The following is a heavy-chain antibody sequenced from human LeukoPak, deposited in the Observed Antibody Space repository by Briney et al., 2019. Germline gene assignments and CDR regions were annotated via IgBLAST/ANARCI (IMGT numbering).Heavy chain of an antibody. CDR3: AKGGRQQLVLFDY. CDR2: ISYDGSNK. D-gene: IGHD6-13*01. Sequence: GGSLRLSCAASGFTFSSYAMHWVRQAPGKGLEWVAVISYDGSNKYYADSVKGRFTISRDNSKNTLYLQMNSLRAEDTAVYYCAKGGRQQLVLFDYWGQGTLVTVSS. V-gene: IGHV3-30-3*01. CDR1: GFTFSSYA. J-gene: IGHJ4*02.